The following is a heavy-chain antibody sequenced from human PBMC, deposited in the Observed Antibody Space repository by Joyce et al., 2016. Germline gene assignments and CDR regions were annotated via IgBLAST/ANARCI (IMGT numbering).Heavy chain of an antibody. J-gene: IGHJ4*02. CDR1: GFSLSTRGVG. Sequence: QITLKESGPTLVKPTQTLTLTCAFSGFSLSTRGVGVGWIRQPPGKALEWLALIYWDDDKRYSPSLKSRLTITKDTSRTQVVLTMTNMDPVDTATYYCAHRPNSGYDPSAFDFWGQGTLVTVSS. CDR3: AHRPNSGYDPSAFDF. CDR2: IYWDDDK. V-gene: IGHV2-5*02. D-gene: IGHD5-12*01.